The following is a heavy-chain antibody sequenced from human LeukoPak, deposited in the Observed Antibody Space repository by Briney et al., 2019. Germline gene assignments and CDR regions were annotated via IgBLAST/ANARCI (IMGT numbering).Heavy chain of an antibody. V-gene: IGHV1-2*02. D-gene: IGHD2-2*01. Sequence: ASVKVSCKASGYTFTGYYMHWVRQAPGQGLEWMGWIYPNSGGTNYAQKFQGRVTMTRDTSISTAYMELSRLRSDDTAVYYCARVSYCSSTSCLVPWGQGTLVTVSS. J-gene: IGHJ5*02. CDR2: IYPNSGGT. CDR3: ARVSYCSSTSCLVP. CDR1: GYTFTGYY.